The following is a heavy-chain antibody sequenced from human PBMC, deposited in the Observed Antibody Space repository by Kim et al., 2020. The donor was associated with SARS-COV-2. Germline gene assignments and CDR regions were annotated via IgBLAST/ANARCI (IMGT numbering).Heavy chain of an antibody. Sequence: VKGRFTISRDDSKNTLYLQMNSLKPEDTAVYYCTTEYYYDSSGYYLEFDYWGQGTLVTVSS. D-gene: IGHD3-22*01. J-gene: IGHJ4*02. V-gene: IGHV3-15*01. CDR3: TTEYYYDSSGYYLEFDY.